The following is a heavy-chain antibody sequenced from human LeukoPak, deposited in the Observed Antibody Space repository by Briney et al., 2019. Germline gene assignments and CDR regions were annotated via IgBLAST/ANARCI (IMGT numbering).Heavy chain of an antibody. V-gene: IGHV3-74*01. CDR1: GFTFSNYW. CDR2: INSDGTSI. CDR3: AKDTSARIDY. D-gene: IGHD3-16*01. J-gene: IGHJ4*02. Sequence: GGSLRLSCAASGFTFSNYWMHWVRQAPGKRLVWVSRINSDGTSIRYADSVKGRFTISRDNAKNTLYLQMNSLRAEDTAVYYCAKDTSARIDYWGQGTLVTVSS.